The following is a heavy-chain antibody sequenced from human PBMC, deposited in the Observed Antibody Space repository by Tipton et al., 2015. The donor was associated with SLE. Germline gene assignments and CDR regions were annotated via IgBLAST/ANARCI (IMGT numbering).Heavy chain of an antibody. D-gene: IGHD5-18*01. Sequence: LRLSCSVSGDSISGNTHYWAWVRQSPGKGLEWIGEISQSGTTNYNPSLKSRVSISGDTSKNQFSLKLSSVTAADTAVYYCARDGWLQLFDYWGQGTLVTVSP. V-gene: IGHV4-39*07. J-gene: IGHJ4*02. CDR1: GDSISGNTHY. CDR3: ARDGWLQLFDY. CDR2: ISQSGTT.